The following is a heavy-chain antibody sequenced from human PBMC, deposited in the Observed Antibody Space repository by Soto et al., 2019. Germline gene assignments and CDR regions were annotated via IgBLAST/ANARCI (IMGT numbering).Heavy chain of an antibody. V-gene: IGHV3-23*01. J-gene: IGHJ5*02. CDR3: AKEGSSSSALWFDP. CDR1: GFSFSNYA. Sequence: PGGSLRLSCAASGFSFSNYAMTWVRQAPGKGLEWVSAISGGGSNTFYADSVKGRFTISRDNSKNTLYLQMNSLRAEDTAVYYCAKEGSSSSALWFDPWGQGTLVTVSS. D-gene: IGHD6-6*01. CDR2: ISGGGSNT.